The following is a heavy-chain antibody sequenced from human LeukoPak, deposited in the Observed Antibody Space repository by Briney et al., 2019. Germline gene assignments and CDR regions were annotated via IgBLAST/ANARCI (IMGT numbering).Heavy chain of an antibody. D-gene: IGHD6-19*01. CDR3: ARGPSGWYYYYGMDV. CDR1: GFTFSSYA. J-gene: IGHJ6*02. V-gene: IGHV3-30-3*01. Sequence: GRSLRLSCAASGFTFSSYAMHWVRQAPGKGLEWVAVISYDGSNKYYADSVKGRFTISRDNSKNTLYLQINSLRAEDTAVYYCARGPSGWYYYYGMDVWGQGTTVTVSS. CDR2: ISYDGSNK.